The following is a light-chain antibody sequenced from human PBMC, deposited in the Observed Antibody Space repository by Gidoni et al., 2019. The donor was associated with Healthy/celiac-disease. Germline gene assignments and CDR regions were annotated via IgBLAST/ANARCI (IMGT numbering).Light chain of an antibody. CDR3: LAWDSSTVV. Sequence: SYELTQPPSVSVSTGQTASITCSGDKLGDKYACWYQQKPGQSPVLVIYQDSKRPSGIPERFSGSNSGNTATLTISGTQAMDEADYYCLAWDSSTVVFGGGTKLTVL. CDR1: KLGDKY. CDR2: QDS. V-gene: IGLV3-1*01. J-gene: IGLJ2*01.